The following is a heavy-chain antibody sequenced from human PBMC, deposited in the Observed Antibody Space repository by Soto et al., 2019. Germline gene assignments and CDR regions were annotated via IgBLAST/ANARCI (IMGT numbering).Heavy chain of an antibody. V-gene: IGHV3-53*04. CDR3: ARSAVVGATGPGY. D-gene: IGHD1-26*01. Sequence: EVQLVESGGGLVQPGGSLRLSCAASGFTVSSNYMSWFRQAPGKGLEWVSVIYSGGSTYYADSVKGRFTISRHNSKNTLYLQMNGLGAEDTAVYYGARSAVVGATGPGYWGQGTLVTVSS. CDR2: IYSGGST. CDR1: GFTVSSNY. J-gene: IGHJ4*02.